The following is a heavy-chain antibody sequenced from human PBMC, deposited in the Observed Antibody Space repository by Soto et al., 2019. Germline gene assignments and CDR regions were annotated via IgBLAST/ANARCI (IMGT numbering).Heavy chain of an antibody. CDR3: ASPGSGRYYDY. J-gene: IGHJ4*02. D-gene: IGHD1-26*01. V-gene: IGHV3-23*01. CDR1: GFTFSRYA. Sequence: EVQLLESGGGLVQPGGSLRLSCAASGFTFSRYAMRWVRQAPVKGLEWVSAISGSGGSTYYADSVEGRLTISRDNSKNTLYLQMNSLRAEDTAVYYCASPGSGRYYDYCGQGTLVTVSS. CDR2: ISGSGGST.